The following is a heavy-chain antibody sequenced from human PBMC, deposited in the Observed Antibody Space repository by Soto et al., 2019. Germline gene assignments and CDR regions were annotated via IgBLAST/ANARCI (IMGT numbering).Heavy chain of an antibody. V-gene: IGHV3-30-3*01. CDR1: GFTFSSYA. J-gene: IGHJ6*02. CDR2: ISSDGSNK. D-gene: IGHD3-3*01. Sequence: QVQLVESGGGVVQPGRSLRLSCAASGFTFSSYAMHWVRQAPGKGLECVAVISSDGSNKSYADSVKGRFTISRDNSKNTLYLQMNSLRADDTAVYYCARVAIFGVVATYGMDVWGQGTTVTVSS. CDR3: ARVAIFGVVATYGMDV.